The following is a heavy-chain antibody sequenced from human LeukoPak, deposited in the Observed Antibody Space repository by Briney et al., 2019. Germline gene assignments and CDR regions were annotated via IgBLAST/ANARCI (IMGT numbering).Heavy chain of an antibody. J-gene: IGHJ6*03. V-gene: IGHV1-69*05. CDR2: IIPIFGTA. CDR3: ATITGTNIDGDYYYYMDV. D-gene: IGHD1-7*01. CDR1: GGTFSSYA. Sequence: GSSVKASCKASGGTFSSYAISWVRQAPGQGLEWMGGIIPIFGTANYAQKFQGRVTITTDESTSTAYMELSSLRSEDTAVYYCATITGTNIDGDYYYYMDVWGKGTTVTVSS.